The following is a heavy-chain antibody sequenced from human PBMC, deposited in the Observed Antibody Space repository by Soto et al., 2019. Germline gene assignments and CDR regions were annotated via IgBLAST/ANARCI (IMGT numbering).Heavy chain of an antibody. CDR2: INHSGST. CDR1: GGSFSGYY. CDR3: ARGSCSGGSCYGGYYYYYYGMDV. J-gene: IGHJ6*02. Sequence: SETLSLTCAVYGGSFSGYYWSWIRQPPGKGLEWIGEINHSGSTNYNPSLKSRVTISVDTSKNQFSLKLSSVTAADTAVYYCARGSCSGGSCYGGYYYYYYGMDVWGQGTTVTISS. D-gene: IGHD2-15*01. V-gene: IGHV4-34*01.